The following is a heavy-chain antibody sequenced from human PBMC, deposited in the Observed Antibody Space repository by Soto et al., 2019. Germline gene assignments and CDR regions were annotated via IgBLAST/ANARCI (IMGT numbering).Heavy chain of an antibody. CDR3: AREYYGDSPFDY. CDR1: GYTFTSDG. J-gene: IGHJ4*01. Sequence: ASVNVSCKASGYTFTSDGISWVRQAPGQGLEWIGWISAYNGNTNYAQKLQGRVTMTTDTSTSTAYMELRSLRSDDTAVYYCAREYYGDSPFDYWGQGTLVNDSS. CDR2: ISAYNGNT. D-gene: IGHD4-17*01. V-gene: IGHV1-18*04.